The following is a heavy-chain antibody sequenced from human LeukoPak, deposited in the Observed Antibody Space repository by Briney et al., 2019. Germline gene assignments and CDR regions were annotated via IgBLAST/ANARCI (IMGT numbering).Heavy chain of an antibody. V-gene: IGHV4-34*01. J-gene: IGHJ4*02. CDR3: ARARGYSYVHN. Sequence: PSETLSLTCTVSGGSISSYYWSWIRQPPGKGLEWIGEINHSGSTNYNPSLKSRVTISVDTSKNQFSLKLSSVTAADTAVYYCARARGYSYVHNWGQGTLVTVSS. D-gene: IGHD5-18*01. CDR1: GGSISSYY. CDR2: INHSGST.